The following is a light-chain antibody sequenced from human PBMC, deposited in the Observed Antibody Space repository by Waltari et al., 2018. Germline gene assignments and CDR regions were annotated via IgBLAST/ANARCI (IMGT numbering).Light chain of an antibody. J-gene: IGKJ4*01. V-gene: IGKV1-39*01. CDR3: QQSYSTG. CDR1: QSISSY. Sequence: DIQMTQSPSSLSASVGDRVTITCRASQSISSYLNWYQQKPGKAPKLLIYAASSLQSGVPSRFSGSGSGTDFTLTISSLQPEDFATYYCQQSYSTGFGGGTKVEIK. CDR2: AAS.